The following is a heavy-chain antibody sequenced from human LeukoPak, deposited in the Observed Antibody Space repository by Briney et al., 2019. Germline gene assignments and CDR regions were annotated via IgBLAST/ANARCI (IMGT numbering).Heavy chain of an antibody. V-gene: IGHV1-69*05. CDR3: GGTVIQVRALPDHYYYYVDV. Sequence: ASVKVSCKASGGTFSSYAISWVRQAPGQGLEWMGGIIPIFGTANYAQKFQGRVTITTDESTNTAYVELSSLRSEDTAVYYCGGTVIQVRALPDHYYYYVDVWGKGTTVTVSS. CDR1: GGTFSSYA. J-gene: IGHJ6*03. CDR2: IIPIFGTA. D-gene: IGHD2/OR15-2a*01.